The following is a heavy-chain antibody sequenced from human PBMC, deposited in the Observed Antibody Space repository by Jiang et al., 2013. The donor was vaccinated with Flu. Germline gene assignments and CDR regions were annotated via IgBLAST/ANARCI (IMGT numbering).Heavy chain of an antibody. D-gene: IGHD4-17*01. CDR3: ARDSTTALDY. Sequence: YSMHWVRQPPGKGLEWVAVISDGGSDKYYADSVKGRFAISRGNSENTLYLQMNSLRAEDTAVYYCARDSTTALDYWGQGTLVTVSS. J-gene: IGHJ4*02. V-gene: IGHV3-30*09. CDR1: YS. CDR2: ISDGGSDK.